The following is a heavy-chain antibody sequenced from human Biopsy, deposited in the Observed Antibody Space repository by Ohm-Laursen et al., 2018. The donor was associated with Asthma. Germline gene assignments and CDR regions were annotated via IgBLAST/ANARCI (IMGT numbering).Heavy chain of an antibody. CDR3: ARGGLGYCSSTSCYQNYYYGMDV. CDR2: IWYDGSNK. D-gene: IGHD2-2*01. CDR1: GFTFSSYG. Sequence: SLRLSCAASGFTFSSYGMHWVHQAPGEGLEWVAVIWYDGSNKYYADSVKGRFTISRDNSKNTLYLQMNSLRAEDTAVYYCARGGLGYCSSTSCYQNYYYGMDVWGQGTTVTVSS. J-gene: IGHJ6*02. V-gene: IGHV3-33*01.